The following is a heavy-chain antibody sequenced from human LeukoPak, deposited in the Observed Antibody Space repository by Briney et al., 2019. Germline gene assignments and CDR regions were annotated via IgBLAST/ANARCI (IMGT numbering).Heavy chain of an antibody. J-gene: IGHJ6*03. CDR2: IHSDGRST. CDR1: GFTFSTYW. Sequence: GGSLRLSCAASGFTFSTYWMHWVRQAPGKGLVWVSRIHSDGRSTSYADSVNGRFTISRDNAKNTLYLQMNSLRAEDTAVYYCAKDSFSYYYYYMDVWGKGTTVTVSS. V-gene: IGHV3-74*01. CDR3: AKDSFSYYYYYMDV.